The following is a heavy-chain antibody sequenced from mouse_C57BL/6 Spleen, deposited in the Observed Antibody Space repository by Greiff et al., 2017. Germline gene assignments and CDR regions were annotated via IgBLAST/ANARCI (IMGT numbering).Heavy chain of an antibody. V-gene: IGHV1-74*01. Sequence: VQLQQPGAELVKPGASVKVSCKASGYTFTSYWMHWVQQRPGQGLEWIGRIHPSDSDTNYNQKFKGKATLTVYKSSSTAYMQLSSLTSEDSAVYYCVYDDFYYYAMDYWGQGTSVTVSA. CDR3: VYDDFYYYAMDY. D-gene: IGHD2-4*01. CDR2: IHPSDSDT. J-gene: IGHJ4*01. CDR1: GYTFTSYW.